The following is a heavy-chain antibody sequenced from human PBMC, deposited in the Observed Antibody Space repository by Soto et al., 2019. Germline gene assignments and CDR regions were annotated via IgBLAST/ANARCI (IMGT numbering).Heavy chain of an antibody. J-gene: IGHJ5*02. D-gene: IGHD4-17*01. V-gene: IGHV3-23*01. CDR3: AKGGGKTTVTEA. CDR1: GFTFNRFA. Sequence: GGSLRLSCATSGFTFNRFAMNWVRQAPGKGLEWVSGISSDGTKRNYADSVKGRFTISRDNSGNTVFLQMNSLRLEDTAIYYCAKGGGKTTVTEAWGQGTLVTVSS. CDR2: ISSDGTKR.